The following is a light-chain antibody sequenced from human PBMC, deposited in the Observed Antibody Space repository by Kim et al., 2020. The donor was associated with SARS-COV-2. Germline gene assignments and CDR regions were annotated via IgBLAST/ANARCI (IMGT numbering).Light chain of an antibody. CDR2: SVS. Sequence: ESVEIKVTITGRANQSISSNFNWYQQKSGKAPKLLIHSVSSLQSGVPSRFSGGGSGTEFTLTINSLQPEDFATYYCQQTYSVPQTFGQVTKVDIK. CDR3: QQTYSVPQT. V-gene: IGKV1-39*01. J-gene: IGKJ1*01. CDR1: QSISSN.